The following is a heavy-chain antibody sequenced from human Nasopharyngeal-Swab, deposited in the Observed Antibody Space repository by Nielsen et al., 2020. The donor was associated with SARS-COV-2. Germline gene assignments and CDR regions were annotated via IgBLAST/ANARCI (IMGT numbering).Heavy chain of an antibody. CDR3: ARAGRVGDAYTGLDV. J-gene: IGHJ6*02. CDR1: GGSFNGFY. V-gene: IGHV4-34*01. Sequence: SETLSLTCSVSGGSFNGFYWNWIRQPPGKGLEWIGEINHNERTNYNPSLKSRIAMLVDTSNNQVSLKVSSVSAGDTAVYYCARAGRVGDAYTGLDVWGQGTTVTVSS. CDR2: INHNERT. D-gene: IGHD5-24*01.